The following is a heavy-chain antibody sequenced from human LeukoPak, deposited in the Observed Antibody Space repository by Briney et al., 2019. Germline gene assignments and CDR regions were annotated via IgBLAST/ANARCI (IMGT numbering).Heavy chain of an antibody. CDR3: AYSSGWYKAFDY. V-gene: IGHV1-69*13. Sequence: GASVKVSCKASGGTFSSYAISWVRQAPGQGLEWMGGIIPIFGTANYAQKFQGRVTITADESTSTAYMELSSLRSEDTAVYYCAYSSGWYKAFDYWGQGTLVTVSS. D-gene: IGHD6-19*01. CDR2: IIPIFGTA. CDR1: GGTFSSYA. J-gene: IGHJ4*02.